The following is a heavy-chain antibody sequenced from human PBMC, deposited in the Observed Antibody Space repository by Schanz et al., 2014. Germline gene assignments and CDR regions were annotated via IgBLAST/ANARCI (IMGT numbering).Heavy chain of an antibody. CDR2: ISYEGNDK. CDR1: GFTFSTCA. V-gene: IGHV3-30*04. CDR3: ARETYRYYFDY. D-gene: IGHD3-9*01. Sequence: QVQLVESGGGVVQPGRSLRLSCAASGFTFSTCAMHWVRQAPGKGLEWVAVISYEGNDKYYGDSVKGRFTIARDNSKNTLHLQMNSLRAEDTAVYYCARETYRYYFDYWGQGTLVTVSS. J-gene: IGHJ4*02.